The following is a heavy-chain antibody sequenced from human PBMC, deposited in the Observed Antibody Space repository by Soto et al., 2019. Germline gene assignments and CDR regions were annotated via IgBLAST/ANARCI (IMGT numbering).Heavy chain of an antibody. J-gene: IGHJ4*02. CDR2: IHSSGNT. CDR1: GTSVFGANW. V-gene: IGHV4-4*02. CDR3: ARTGPYSSGNN. Sequence: QVHLQESGPGLVNPLETLSLTCTVSGTSVFGANWWGWVRQPPGKGLEWIGEIHSSGNTDYNPSLKSRVTISVDMSKNEFSLTLTSVTAADTAVYYCARTGPYSSGNNWGQGTLVAVSS. D-gene: IGHD3-22*01.